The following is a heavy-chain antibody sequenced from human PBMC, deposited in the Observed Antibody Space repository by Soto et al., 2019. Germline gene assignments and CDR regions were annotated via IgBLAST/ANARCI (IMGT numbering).Heavy chain of an antibody. CDR1: GFTCEEHA. CDR2: VFCKGGST. CDR3: AKDSDTKRGPDY. Sequence: EVQLVESGGGLVQPGRSLRLSCAASGFTCEEHAMHWVRQVPGEGLEWVSGVFCKGGSTGYADSVKGRFTISRDNAKNALYLQMNSLRAEDTALYYCAKDSDTKRGPDYWGQGTLVTVSS. D-gene: IGHD3-10*01. V-gene: IGHV3-9*01. J-gene: IGHJ4*02.